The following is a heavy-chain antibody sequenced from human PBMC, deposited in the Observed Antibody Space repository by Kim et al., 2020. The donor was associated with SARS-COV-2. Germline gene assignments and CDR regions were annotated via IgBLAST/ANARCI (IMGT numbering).Heavy chain of an antibody. V-gene: IGHV1-8*01. Sequence: ASVKVSCKASGYTFTSSDINWVRQATGQGLEWMGWMNPNGGHTGYAQKFQGRVTMTRDTSINTAYMELSSLRSDDTAVYYCARGPDYSGYTNGNYYYYALDVWGQGTTVTVS. CDR1: GYTFTSSD. D-gene: IGHD5-18*01. J-gene: IGHJ6*02. CDR3: ARGPDYSGYTNGNYYYYALDV. CDR2: MNPNGGHT.